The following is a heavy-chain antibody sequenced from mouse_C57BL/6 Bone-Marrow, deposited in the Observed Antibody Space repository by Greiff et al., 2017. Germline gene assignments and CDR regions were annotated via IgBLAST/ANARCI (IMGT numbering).Heavy chain of an antibody. V-gene: IGHV5-6*01. CDR3: ARQSGSYYSNYFDV. CDR1: GFTFSSYG. D-gene: IGHD2-5*01. J-gene: IGHJ1*03. Sequence: EVQLVESGGDLVKSGGSLKLSCAASGFTFSSYGMSWVRQTPDKRLEWVATISSGGSYTYYPDSVKGRFTISSDNAKNTLYLQMSSLKSEDTAMYYCARQSGSYYSNYFDVWGTGTTVTVSS. CDR2: ISSGGSYT.